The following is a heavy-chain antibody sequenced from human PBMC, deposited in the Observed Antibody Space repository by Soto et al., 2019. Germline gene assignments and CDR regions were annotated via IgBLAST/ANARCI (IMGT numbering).Heavy chain of an antibody. Sequence: QLQLQESGPGLVKPSETLSLTCTVSGGSISSSSYYWGWIRQPPGKGLEWIGSIYYSGSTYYNPSFKSRVTISVDTSKNQFSLKLSSVTAADTAVYYCARQEQLASIGFDPWGQGTLVTVSS. V-gene: IGHV4-39*01. CDR1: GGSISSSSYY. D-gene: IGHD6-6*01. CDR2: IYYSGST. CDR3: ARQEQLASIGFDP. J-gene: IGHJ5*02.